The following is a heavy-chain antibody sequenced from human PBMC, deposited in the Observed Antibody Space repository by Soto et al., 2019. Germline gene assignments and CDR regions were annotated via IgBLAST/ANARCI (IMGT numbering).Heavy chain of an antibody. CDR2: INSDGSRT. Sequence: GGSLRLSCAASGFPFTDYWTHWVRQAPGKGLVWVSRINSDGSRTSYADSVTGRFTISRDNAKNTLYLQMNSLRVEDTALYYCARETYRGFYFDYWGQGTLVTAPQ. CDR3: ARETYRGFYFDY. D-gene: IGHD4-4*01. V-gene: IGHV3-74*01. J-gene: IGHJ4*02. CDR1: GFPFTDYW.